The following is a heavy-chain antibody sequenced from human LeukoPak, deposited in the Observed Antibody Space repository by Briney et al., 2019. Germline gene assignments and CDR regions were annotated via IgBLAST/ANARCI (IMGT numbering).Heavy chain of an antibody. J-gene: IGHJ4*02. CDR3: ASRPADTTWYGVFDY. CDR2: VFNGGST. D-gene: IGHD3-10*01. Sequence: PETLSLTCSVSGASIDSHYWSWIRQSPGKGLEWIGYVFNGGSTNYNPSPNSRVTMSLDTSRAQFSLRLSSVTAADTAIYYCASRPADTTWYGVFDYWSQGTLVTVSS. V-gene: IGHV4-59*11. CDR1: GASIDSHY.